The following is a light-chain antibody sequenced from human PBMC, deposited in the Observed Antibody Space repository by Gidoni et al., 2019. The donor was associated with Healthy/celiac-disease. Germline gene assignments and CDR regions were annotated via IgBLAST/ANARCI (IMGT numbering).Light chain of an antibody. Sequence: IVMTQSPDSLAVSLCERATINCKSRQSVLYSYNNKNYLAWYQQKPGQPPKLLIYWASTRESGVPDRFSGSGSGTDFTLTISSLQAEDVAVYYCQQYYSTLPYTFGQGTKLEIK. V-gene: IGKV4-1*01. CDR3: QQYYSTLPYT. J-gene: IGKJ2*01. CDR1: QSVLYSYNNKNY. CDR2: WAS.